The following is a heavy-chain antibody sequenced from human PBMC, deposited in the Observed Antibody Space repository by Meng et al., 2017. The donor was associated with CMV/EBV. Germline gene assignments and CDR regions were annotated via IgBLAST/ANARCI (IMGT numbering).Heavy chain of an antibody. CDR2: FIPMFNIT. CDR3: SRGLRYFDWLSPSDYRYGMDV. V-gene: IGHV1-69*02. D-gene: IGHD3-9*01. Sequence: SVNVSCKASGGSFSNYPNNWVRQAPGQGLEWMGRFIPMFNITGVAQRLQGRVSITADTSTSAGYMELSRLTYEDTAVYFCSRGLRYFDWLSPSDYRYGMDVWGQGTPVTVSS. CDR1: GGSFSNYP. J-gene: IGHJ6*02.